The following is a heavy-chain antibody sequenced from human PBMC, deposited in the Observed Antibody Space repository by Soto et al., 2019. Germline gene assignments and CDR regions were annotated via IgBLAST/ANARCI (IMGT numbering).Heavy chain of an antibody. CDR2: ISYSGGFT. CDR3: TKGTSTTSGPVY. CDR1: GFTFNTYA. J-gene: IGHJ4*02. Sequence: GGSLRLSCAASGFTFNTYAMSWVRQAPGRGLEWVTSISYSGGFTYYADSVRGRFTISRDNSRNTLYLQMNSLRAEDTAVYYCTKGTSTTSGPVYWGQGTPVTVSS. D-gene: IGHD1-1*01. V-gene: IGHV3-23*01.